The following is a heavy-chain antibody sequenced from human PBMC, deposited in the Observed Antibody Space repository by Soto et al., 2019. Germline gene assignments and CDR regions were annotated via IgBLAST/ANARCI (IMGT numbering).Heavy chain of an antibody. CDR3: ARDIESVTAKHFFYYYAMDV. V-gene: IGHV1-18*04. CDR1: GYTFTSYG. D-gene: IGHD2-8*01. Sequence: GASVKVSCKASGYTFTSYGISWVRQAPGQGLEWMAWISVYNGNTNYAQKLQGRVTLTTDTSTSTAYMELRGLTFDDTAVYYCARDIESVTAKHFFYYYAMDVWGQGTTVTVSS. CDR2: ISVYNGNT. J-gene: IGHJ6*02.